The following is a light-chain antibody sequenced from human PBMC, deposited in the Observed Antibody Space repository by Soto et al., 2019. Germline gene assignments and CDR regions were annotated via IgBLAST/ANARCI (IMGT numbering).Light chain of an antibody. CDR1: QGISSY. J-gene: IGKJ3*01. V-gene: IGKV1-8*01. Sequence: AIRMTQSPSSPSASREDRVTITCRASQGISSYLAWYQQKPGEAPKLLIYAASTLQSGVPSRLSGSGTGTDFTLTISCLQSEDFATYYCQQYYSYPPAFGPGTKVHIK. CDR2: AAS. CDR3: QQYYSYPPA.